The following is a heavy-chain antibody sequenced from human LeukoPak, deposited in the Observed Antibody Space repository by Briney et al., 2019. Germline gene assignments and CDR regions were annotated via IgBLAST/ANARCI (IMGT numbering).Heavy chain of an antibody. J-gene: IGHJ4*02. Sequence: GESLKISCKTSGYTFTGYWIGWVRQMPGKGLEWMGIIYPGDSDTRYSPSFQGQVTISADKSITTAYLQWSSLKASDTAVYYCARLPTGTINPLGYLDFWGQGTLVTVSS. CDR3: ARLPTGTINPLGYLDF. CDR2: IYPGDSDT. CDR1: GYTFTGYW. D-gene: IGHD1-1*01. V-gene: IGHV5-51*01.